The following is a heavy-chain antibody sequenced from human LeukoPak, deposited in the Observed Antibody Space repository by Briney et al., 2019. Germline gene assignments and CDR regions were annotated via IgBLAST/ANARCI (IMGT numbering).Heavy chain of an antibody. Sequence: EASVKVSCKASRGTFSSYAISWVRQAPGQGLEWMGGIIPIFGTANYAQKFQGRVTITADKSTSTAYMELSSLRSEDTAVYYCARVGRSYGDYRYYYYYMDVWGKGTTVTVSS. V-gene: IGHV1-69*06. CDR1: RGTFSSYA. CDR2: IIPIFGTA. CDR3: ARVGRSYGDYRYYYYYMDV. J-gene: IGHJ6*03. D-gene: IGHD4-17*01.